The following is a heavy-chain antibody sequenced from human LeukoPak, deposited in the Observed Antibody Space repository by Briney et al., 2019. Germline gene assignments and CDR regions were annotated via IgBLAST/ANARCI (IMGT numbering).Heavy chain of an antibody. V-gene: IGHV3-33*01. D-gene: IGHD2-15*01. CDR3: ARPDFYCSGGSCYSDYYYYYGMDV. CDR2: IWYDGSNK. Sequence: GGSLRLSCAASGFTFSSYGMRWVRQAPGKGLEWVAVIWYDGSNKYYADSVKGRFTISRDNSKNTLYLQMNSLRAGDTAVYYCARPDFYCSGGSCYSDYYYYYGMDVWGQGTTVTVSS. CDR1: GFTFSSYG. J-gene: IGHJ6*02.